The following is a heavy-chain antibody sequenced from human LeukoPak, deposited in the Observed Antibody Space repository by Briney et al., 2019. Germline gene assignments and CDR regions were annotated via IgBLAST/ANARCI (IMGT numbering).Heavy chain of an antibody. J-gene: IGHJ4*02. CDR2: IYSGGGT. V-gene: IGHV3-53*01. D-gene: IGHD1-1*01. Sequence: GGSLSLSCAASGFTVSSNYISWVRLDPGKGLGRVSVIYSGGGTYYADSVKGRFSISRDNSKDTLYLQFNSLRAEDTAVYYWARVKERFRDYWGQETVLTLPS. CDR1: GFTVSSNY. CDR3: ARVKERFRDY.